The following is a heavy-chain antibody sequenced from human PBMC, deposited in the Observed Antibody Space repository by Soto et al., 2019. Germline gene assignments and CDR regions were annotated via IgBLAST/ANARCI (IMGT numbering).Heavy chain of an antibody. CDR2: INHSGST. CDR1: GGSFSGYY. D-gene: IGHD2-15*01. CDR3: ARAAPRYCSGGSCYSGRDY. J-gene: IGHJ4*02. V-gene: IGHV4-34*01. Sequence: PSETLSLTCAVYGGSFSGYYWSWIRQPPGKGLEWIGEINHSGSTNYNPSLKSRVTISVDTSKNQFSLKLSSVTAADTAVYYCARAAPRYCSGGSCYSGRDYWGPGTLVTVS.